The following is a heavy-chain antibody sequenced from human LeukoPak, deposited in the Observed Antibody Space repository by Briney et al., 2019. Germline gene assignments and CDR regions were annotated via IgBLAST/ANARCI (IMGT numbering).Heavy chain of an antibody. CDR2: ISSGSGTI. CDR3: AALRGLQNWYFDL. V-gene: IGHV3-48*01. J-gene: IGHJ2*01. CDR1: GSTFSSYN. Sequence: GGSLRLSCAASGSTFSSYNINWVRQAPGKGLEWVSYISSGSGTIYYADSVKGRFTIARDNAKNSLFLQMNSLRAEDTAVYYCAALRGLQNWYFDLWGRGTLVTVSS. D-gene: IGHD4-17*01.